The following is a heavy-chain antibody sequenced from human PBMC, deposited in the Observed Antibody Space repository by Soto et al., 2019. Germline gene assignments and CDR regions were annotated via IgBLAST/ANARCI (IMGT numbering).Heavy chain of an antibody. CDR1: GGSISSGDYY. D-gene: IGHD3-3*01. J-gene: IGHJ4*02. CDR2: IYYSGST. CDR3: ARVPFLEWLSEQYYFDY. V-gene: IGHV4-30-4*01. Sequence: QVQLQESGPGLVKPSQTLSLTCTVSGGSISSGDYYWSWIRQPPGKGLEWIGYIYYSGSTYYNPSLKSRVTISVDTSKNQFSLKLSSVTAADTAVYYCARVPFLEWLSEQYYFDYWGQGTLVTVSS.